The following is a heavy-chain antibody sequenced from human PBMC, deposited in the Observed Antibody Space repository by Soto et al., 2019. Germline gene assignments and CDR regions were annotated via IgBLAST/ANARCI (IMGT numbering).Heavy chain of an antibody. Sequence: GGSLRLSCAASGFTFDDYAMHWVRQAPGKGLEWVSGISWNSGSIGYADSVKGRFTISRDNAKNSLYLQMNSLRAEDTALYYCAKGLYCSSTSCYAMDYYYYMDVWGKGTTVTVSS. D-gene: IGHD2-2*01. J-gene: IGHJ6*03. CDR3: AKGLYCSSTSCYAMDYYYYMDV. V-gene: IGHV3-9*01. CDR1: GFTFDDYA. CDR2: ISWNSGSI.